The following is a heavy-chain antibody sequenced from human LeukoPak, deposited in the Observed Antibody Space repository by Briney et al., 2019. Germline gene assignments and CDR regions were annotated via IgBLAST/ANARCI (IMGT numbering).Heavy chain of an antibody. CDR1: GFTFNNHA. CDR3: TKDFRGSGYFFDY. D-gene: IGHD3-10*01. V-gene: IGHV3-23*01. CDR2: ISGSGDNT. Sequence: GGSLRLSCVVSGFTFNNHAMSWVSQAPGKGLEWVSAISGSGDNTFYAGSVRGRFTISRDNSKNTLYLQMDSLRAEDTAIYYCTKDFRGSGYFFDYWGQGTPVTVSS. J-gene: IGHJ4*02.